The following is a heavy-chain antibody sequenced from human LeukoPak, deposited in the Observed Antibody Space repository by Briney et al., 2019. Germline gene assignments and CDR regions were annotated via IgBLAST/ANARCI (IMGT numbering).Heavy chain of an antibody. CDR1: GGTFSSYT. V-gene: IGHV1-69*02. CDR3: ASSIYYDFWSGYSNWFDP. D-gene: IGHD3-3*01. J-gene: IGHJ5*02. CDR2: IIAILGIA. Sequence: SVKVSCKASGGTFSSYTISWVRQAPGQGLEWMGRIIAILGIANYAQKFQGRVTITADKSTSTAYMELSSLRSEDTAVYYCASSIYYDFWSGYSNWFDPWGQGTLVTVSS.